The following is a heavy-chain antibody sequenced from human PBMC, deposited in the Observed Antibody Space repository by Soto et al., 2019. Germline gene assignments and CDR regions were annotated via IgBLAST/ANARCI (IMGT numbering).Heavy chain of an antibody. CDR2: INPSGGST. J-gene: IGHJ4*02. D-gene: IGHD2-2*02. Sequence: QVQLVQSGAEVQKPGSSVKVSCKASGYTFTSYYMHWVRQAPGQGLEWMGIINPSGGSTSYAQKFQGRVTMTRDTSTSTVYMELSSLRSEDTAVYYCARSNSLYDLTQTDWGQGTLVTVSS. V-gene: IGHV1-46*01. CDR1: GYTFTSYY. CDR3: ARSNSLYDLTQTD.